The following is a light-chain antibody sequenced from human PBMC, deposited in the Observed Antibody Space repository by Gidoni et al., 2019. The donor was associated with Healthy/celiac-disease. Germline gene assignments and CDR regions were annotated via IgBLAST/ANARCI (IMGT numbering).Light chain of an antibody. CDR3: CSYAGSIL. CDR1: SSYVGSYNL. V-gene: IGLV2-23*01. J-gene: IGLJ1*01. Sequence: QSALTQPASVSGSPGQSITISCTGTSSYVGSYNLVSWYQQHPGKAPKLMIYEGSKLPSGVSNRFSGSKSGNTASLTISGLQAEDEADYYCCSYAGSILFGTGTKVTVL. CDR2: EGS.